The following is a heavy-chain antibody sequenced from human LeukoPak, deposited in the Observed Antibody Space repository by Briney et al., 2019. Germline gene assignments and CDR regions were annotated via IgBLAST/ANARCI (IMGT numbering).Heavy chain of an antibody. J-gene: IGHJ3*02. CDR1: GGTFSSYA. V-gene: IGHV1-69*05. CDR3: ASWYYGSGSYYTPAKGSFDI. D-gene: IGHD3-10*01. Sequence: SVKVSCKASGGTFSSYAISWVRQAPGQGLEWMGGIIPIFGTANYAQKFQGRVTITTDESTSTAYMELSSLRSEDTAVYYCASWYYGSGSYYTPAKGSFDIRGQGTMVTVSS. CDR2: IIPIFGTA.